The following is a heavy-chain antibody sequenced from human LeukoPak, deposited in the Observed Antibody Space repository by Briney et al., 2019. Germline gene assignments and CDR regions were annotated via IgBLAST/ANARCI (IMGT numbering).Heavy chain of an antibody. CDR3: ASPSSHFYVWLGYSMFQL. J-gene: IGHJ1*01. V-gene: IGHV1-69*04. CDR1: GGTFSSHV. Sequence: SVKVSCKASGGTFSSHVISWVRQAPGQGLEWMGRINPIVGAPIYAQKLQGRVTITADKSTSTAYIELSSLGSEDTAVYYCASPSSHFYVWLGYSMFQLWGQGTLVIVSS. D-gene: IGHD3-3*01. CDR2: INPIVGAP.